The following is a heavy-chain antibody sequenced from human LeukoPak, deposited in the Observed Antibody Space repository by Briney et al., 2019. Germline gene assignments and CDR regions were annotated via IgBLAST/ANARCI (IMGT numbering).Heavy chain of an antibody. D-gene: IGHD2-2*01. CDR3: AKASADWYFDL. CDR1: GFNFNDYA. J-gene: IGHJ2*01. CDR2: ISWNSGTV. Sequence: PGRSLRLSCAASGFNFNDYAMHWVRQAPGKGLEWVSGISWNSGTVAYADSVKGRFTISRDNSKKSLYLQMNSLRPEDMALYYCAKASADWYFDLWGRGTLVTVSS. V-gene: IGHV3-9*03.